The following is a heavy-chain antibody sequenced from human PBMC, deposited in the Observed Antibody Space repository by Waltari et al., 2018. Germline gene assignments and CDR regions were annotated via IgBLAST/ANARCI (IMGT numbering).Heavy chain of an antibody. CDR1: GGSFSGYS. J-gene: IGHJ6*03. CDR3: ARARGIVVVPASTKRYYYMDV. D-gene: IGHD2-2*01. CDR2: INHSGST. V-gene: IGHV4-34*01. Sequence: QVQLQQWGAALLKPSVTLSLTCAVYGGSFSGYSWSWIRQPPGKGPGWIGEINHSGSTNYNPSLKSRVTIAVDTSKNQFSLKLSSVTAADTAVYYWARARGIVVVPASTKRYYYMDVWGKGTTVTISS.